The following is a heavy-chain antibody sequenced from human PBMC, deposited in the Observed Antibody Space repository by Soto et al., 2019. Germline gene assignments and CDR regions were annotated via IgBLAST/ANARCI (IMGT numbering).Heavy chain of an antibody. CDR3: ARMYYYDSSACSD. Sequence: GSLRLSCAASGFTFSDYYMSWIRQAPGKGLEWVSYISSSGSTIYYADSVKGRFTISRDNAKNSLFLQMNSLRAEDTAVYYCARMYYYDSSACSDWGQGTLVTVSS. V-gene: IGHV3-11*01. CDR2: ISSSGSTI. CDR1: GFTFSDYY. D-gene: IGHD3-22*01. J-gene: IGHJ4*02.